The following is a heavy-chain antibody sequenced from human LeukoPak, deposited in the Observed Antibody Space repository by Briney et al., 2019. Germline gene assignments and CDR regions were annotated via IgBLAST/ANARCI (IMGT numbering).Heavy chain of an antibody. V-gene: IGHV3-21*01. CDR3: AKDEGLRSPIDY. Sequence: PGGSLRLSCAASGFTFSSYSMNWVRQAPGKGLEWVSSISSSSSYIYYADSVKGRFTISRDNSKNTLYLQMNSLRAEDTAVYYCAKDEGLRSPIDYWGQGTLVTVSS. CDR1: GFTFSSYS. J-gene: IGHJ4*02. CDR2: ISSSSSYI. D-gene: IGHD4-17*01.